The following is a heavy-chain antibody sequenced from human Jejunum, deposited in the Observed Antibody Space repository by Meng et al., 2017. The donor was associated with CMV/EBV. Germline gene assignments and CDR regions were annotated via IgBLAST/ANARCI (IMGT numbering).Heavy chain of an antibody. CDR3: ARNRPRGVATGANWFDP. CDR2: ISAYNGNT. J-gene: IGHJ5*02. CDR1: GYTFTSYG. V-gene: IGHV1-18*01. Sequence: QVQLVQSGAEVKKPGASVNVSCKASGYTFTSYGISWVRQAPGQGLEWMGWISAYNGNTNYAQKLQGRVTMTTDTSTSTAYMELRSLRSDDTAVYYCARNRPRGVATGANWFDPWGQGTLVTVSS. D-gene: IGHD5-12*01.